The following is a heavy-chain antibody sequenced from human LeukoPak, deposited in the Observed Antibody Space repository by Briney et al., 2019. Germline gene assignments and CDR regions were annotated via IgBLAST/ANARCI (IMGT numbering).Heavy chain of an antibody. D-gene: IGHD4-17*01. CDR2: ISSSGSTI. Sequence: PGGSLRLSCAASGFTFSDYYMSWIRQAPGKGLEWVSYISSSGSTIYYADSVKGRFTISRDNAKNSLYLEMNSLRAEDTAVYYCARDDGLRTTVTPEGNYYGMDVWGQGTTVTVSS. V-gene: IGHV3-11*01. CDR1: GFTFSDYY. J-gene: IGHJ6*02. CDR3: ARDDGLRTTVTPEGNYYGMDV.